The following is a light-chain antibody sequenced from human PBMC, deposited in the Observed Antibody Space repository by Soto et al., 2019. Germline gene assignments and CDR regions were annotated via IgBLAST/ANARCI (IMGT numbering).Light chain of an antibody. Sequence: EIVLTQSPGTLSLSPGERATLSCRASQSVSSNLAWYQQKPGQAPRVLIYGASTRATGIPARFSGSGSGTEFTLTISTLQSEDFAVYYCQQYNNWPLWSFGQGTKVDIK. CDR2: GAS. J-gene: IGKJ1*01. CDR3: QQYNNWPLWS. CDR1: QSVSSN. V-gene: IGKV3-15*01.